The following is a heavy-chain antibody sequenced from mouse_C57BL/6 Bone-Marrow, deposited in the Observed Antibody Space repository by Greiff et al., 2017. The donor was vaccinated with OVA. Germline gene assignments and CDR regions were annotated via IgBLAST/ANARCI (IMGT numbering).Heavy chain of an antibody. CDR1: EYEFTSHD. J-gene: IGHJ1*03. Sequence: DVQLEESGAGLVQPGASVKFSCASYEYEFTSHDMPWVRKTPEKRLELVAAINSDGGSTYYPDTIERRFTISRDKTNKTLYLQLSSLRSEDTAVDYCSSSGSGYDWYFDVWGTGTTVTVSS. D-gene: IGHD1-1*01. CDR2: INSDGGST. V-gene: IGHV5-2*01. CDR3: SSSGSGYDWYFDV.